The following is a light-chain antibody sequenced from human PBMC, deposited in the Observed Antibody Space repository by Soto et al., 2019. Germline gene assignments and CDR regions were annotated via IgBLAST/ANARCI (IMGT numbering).Light chain of an antibody. Sequence: QSVLAQPGSVSGSPGQSITITCTVTSSDVGTYNYVSWYQHHPGKAPKLIIYEVSNRPSGVSNRFSGSKSGSTASLTISGLQAEDEADYHCTSYTRDTALVFGTGTKVTVL. CDR2: EVS. CDR3: TSYTRDTALV. CDR1: SSDVGTYNY. V-gene: IGLV2-14*01. J-gene: IGLJ1*01.